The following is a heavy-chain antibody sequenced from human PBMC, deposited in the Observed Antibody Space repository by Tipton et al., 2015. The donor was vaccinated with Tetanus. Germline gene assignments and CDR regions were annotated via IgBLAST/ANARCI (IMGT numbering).Heavy chain of an antibody. CDR1: GGSISDKKYY. V-gene: IGHV4-39*02. CDR2: IYFKGDT. Sequence: TLSLTCNVSGGSISDKKYYWGWIRQPPGKGLEWIASIYFKGDTYYSPSLKSRVTIDVDTSQNLFSLTLTSATAADTAIYYCARAQRDIEVVVVATPYWFFDLWGRGTRVAVSS. J-gene: IGHJ2*01. D-gene: IGHD2-15*01. CDR3: ARAQRDIEVVVVATPYWFFDL.